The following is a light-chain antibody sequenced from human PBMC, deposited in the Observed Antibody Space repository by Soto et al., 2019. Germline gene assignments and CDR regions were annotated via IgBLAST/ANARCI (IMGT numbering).Light chain of an antibody. CDR1: QSVNNN. CDR3: QQYNNWPPYT. J-gene: IGKJ2*01. Sequence: EILMTQSPATLSLSPGERATLSCRASQSVNNNLAWYQQKPGQAPRLLVYDASTRATGIPARFSGSGSGTEFTLTLRRLQSEDSAVYYCQQYNNWPPYTLGQGTKLEIK. V-gene: IGKV3-15*01. CDR2: DAS.